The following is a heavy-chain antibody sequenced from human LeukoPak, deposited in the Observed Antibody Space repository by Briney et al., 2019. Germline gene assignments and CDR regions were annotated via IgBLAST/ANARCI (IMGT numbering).Heavy chain of an antibody. V-gene: IGHV3-48*03. CDR2: ISSSGSTI. CDR1: GFTFSSYE. D-gene: IGHD6-19*01. J-gene: IGHJ4*02. CDR3: ARQWLAQFDY. Sequence: GGSLRLSCAASGFTFSSYEMNWVRQAPGKGLEWVSYISSSGSTIYYADPVKGRFTISRDNAKNSLYLQMNSLRAEDTAVYYCARQWLAQFDYWGQGTLVTVSS.